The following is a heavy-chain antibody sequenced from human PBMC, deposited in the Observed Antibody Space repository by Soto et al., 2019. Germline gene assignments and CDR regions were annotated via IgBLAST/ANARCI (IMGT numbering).Heavy chain of an antibody. J-gene: IGHJ6*02. CDR3: SKDLAYYGSGTYYALDV. CDR2: ISYDGTNK. D-gene: IGHD3-10*01. CDR1: GFTFSRYA. Sequence: QVQLVESGGGVVQPGRSLRLSCAASGFTFSRYAMHWVRQAPGKGLEWVAVISYDGTNKYYTDSVKGLFTISRDNSKNTLFLQMDSLRGDDTAMYYCSKDLAYYGSGTYYALDVWGQGATVTVSS. V-gene: IGHV3-30*18.